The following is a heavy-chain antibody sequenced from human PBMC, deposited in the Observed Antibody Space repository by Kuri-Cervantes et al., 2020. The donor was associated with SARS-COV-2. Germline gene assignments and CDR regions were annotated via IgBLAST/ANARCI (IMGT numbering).Heavy chain of an antibody. CDR1: GGSINGYH. CDR3: ARLDILVVPAAIYY. V-gene: IGHV4-4*07. Sequence: SQTLSLTCDVSGGSINGYHWSWIRQVAGKGLEWIGRISTKPTTDYNSSLKSRVTMSLETSRNQFSLKLSSVTAADTAVYYCARLDILVVPAAIYYWGQGILVTVSS. D-gene: IGHD2-2*02. J-gene: IGHJ4*02. CDR2: ISTKPTT.